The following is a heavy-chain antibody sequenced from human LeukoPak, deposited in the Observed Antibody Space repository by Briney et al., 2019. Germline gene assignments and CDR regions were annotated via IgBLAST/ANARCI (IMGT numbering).Heavy chain of an antibody. CDR2: IYSGGST. V-gene: IGHV3-66*01. CDR3: AKVMTTVTTSGY. J-gene: IGHJ4*02. Sequence: GGSLRLSCAASGFTVSSNYMTWVRQAPGKGLEWVSVIYSGGSTYYADSVKGRFTISRDNSKNTLYLQMNSLRAEDTAVYYCAKVMTTVTTSGYWGQGTLVTVSS. D-gene: IGHD4-17*01. CDR1: GFTVSSNY.